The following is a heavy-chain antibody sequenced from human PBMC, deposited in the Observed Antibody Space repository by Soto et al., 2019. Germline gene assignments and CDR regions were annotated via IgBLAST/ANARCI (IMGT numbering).Heavy chain of an antibody. J-gene: IGHJ3*02. Sequence: PGGSLRLSCAASGFIFSSYAMHWVRQAPGKGLGWVAVISYDGSNKYYADSVKGRFTISRDNAKNTLYLQMNSLRAEDTAVYYCAIDGYDCWSGYYTGIGDAFEIWGQGTMVTVSS. CDR1: GFIFSSYA. CDR3: AIDGYDCWSGYYTGIGDAFEI. D-gene: IGHD3-3*01. V-gene: IGHV3-30-3*01. CDR2: ISYDGSNK.